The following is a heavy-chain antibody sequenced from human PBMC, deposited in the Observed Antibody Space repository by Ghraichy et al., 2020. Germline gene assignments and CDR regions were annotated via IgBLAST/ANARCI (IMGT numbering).Heavy chain of an antibody. D-gene: IGHD6-19*01. Sequence: SETLSLTCAVSGYSISSGYYWGWIRQPPGKGLEWIGSIYHSGSTYYNPSLKSRVTISVDTSKNQFSLKLSSVTAADTAVYYCARVERQWHQGGHIDYWGQGTLVTVSS. CDR1: GYSISSGYY. CDR2: IYHSGST. J-gene: IGHJ4*02. V-gene: IGHV4-38-2*01. CDR3: ARVERQWHQGGHIDY.